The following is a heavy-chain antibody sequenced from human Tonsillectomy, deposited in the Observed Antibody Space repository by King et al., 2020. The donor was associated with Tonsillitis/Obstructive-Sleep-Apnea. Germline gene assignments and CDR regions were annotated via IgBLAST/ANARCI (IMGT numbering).Heavy chain of an antibody. J-gene: IGHJ4*02. CDR3: TGRNQFDY. CDR1: GFTFSNAW. D-gene: IGHD1-14*01. CDR2: IKSKTDGGTT. Sequence: VQLVESGGGLLKPGGSLRLSCVVSGFTFSNAWMSWVRQAPGKGLEWVGRIKSKTDGGTTDYAAPVKGRFTISRDDSKNTLYPQMNSLKTEDTAMYYCTGRNQFDYWGQGTLVTVSS. V-gene: IGHV3-15*01.